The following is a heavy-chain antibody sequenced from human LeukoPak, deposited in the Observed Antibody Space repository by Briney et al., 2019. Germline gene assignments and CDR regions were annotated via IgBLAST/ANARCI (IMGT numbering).Heavy chain of an antibody. J-gene: IGHJ4*02. V-gene: IGHV4-4*02. CDR3: ASRYCSSTSCQLDY. CDR2: IYHSGST. Sequence: SGTLSLTCAVSGGSISSSNWWSWVRQPPGKGLEWIGEIYHSGSTNYNPSLKSRVTISVDKSKNQVSLKLSSVTAADTAVYYCASRYCSSTSCQLDYWGQGTLVTVSS. CDR1: GGSISSSNW. D-gene: IGHD2-2*01.